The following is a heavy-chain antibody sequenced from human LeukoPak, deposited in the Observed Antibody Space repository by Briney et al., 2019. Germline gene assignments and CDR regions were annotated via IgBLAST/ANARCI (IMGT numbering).Heavy chain of an antibody. CDR1: GYTFTSYY. V-gene: IGHV1-46*01. J-gene: IGHJ4*02. Sequence: ASVKVSCKASGYTFTSYYMHWVRQAPGQGLEWMGWINPSGGSTTYAQKFQGRVTMTRDTSTSTVYMELSSLRSEDTAVYYCARAYYHDSSDYYFPLDYWGQGTLVTVSS. D-gene: IGHD3-22*01. CDR2: INPSGGST. CDR3: ARAYYHDSSDYYFPLDY.